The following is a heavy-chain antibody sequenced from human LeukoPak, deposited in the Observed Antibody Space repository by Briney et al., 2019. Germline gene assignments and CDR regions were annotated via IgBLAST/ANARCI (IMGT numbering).Heavy chain of an antibody. Sequence: TGGSLRLSCAVSGFTFSRYCMSWVRQAPGKGLEWVASIKDGGHEKYYVYSVRGRFTISRDNAKNSLYLQMNSLRAEDTAVYYCARDLDFPSGRSLGAFDICGERTMGSVSS. CDR2: IKDGGHEK. CDR3: ARDLDFPSGRSLGAFDI. D-gene: IGHD3-10*01. J-gene: IGHJ3*02. CDR1: GFTFSRYC. V-gene: IGHV3-7*01.